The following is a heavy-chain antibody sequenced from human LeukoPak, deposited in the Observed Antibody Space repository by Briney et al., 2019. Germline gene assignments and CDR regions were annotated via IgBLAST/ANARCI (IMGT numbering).Heavy chain of an antibody. D-gene: IGHD5-12*01. Sequence: SVKVSCKTSGGTLSTFVLSWVRQAPGQGLEWMGGIIPMLGTPNYAQKFQDRVTITADESTSTAYMELSSLRSEDTAVYYCARGMDDYIVATTSFEYWGQGTLVTVSS. J-gene: IGHJ4*02. CDR3: ARGMDDYIVATTSFEY. CDR1: GGTLSTFV. V-gene: IGHV1-69*13. CDR2: IIPMLGTP.